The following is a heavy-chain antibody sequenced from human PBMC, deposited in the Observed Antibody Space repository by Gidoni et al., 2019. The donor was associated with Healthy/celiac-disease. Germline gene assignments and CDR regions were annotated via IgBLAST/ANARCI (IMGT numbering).Heavy chain of an antibody. D-gene: IGHD2-15*01. CDR1: GFTFSSYG. V-gene: IGHV3-33*01. Sequence: QVQLVESGGGVVQPGRSLRLSCAASGFTFSSYGMHWVRQAPGKGLEWVAVIWYDGSNKYYADSVKGRFTISRDNSKNTLYLQMNSLRAEDTAVYYCARRGYCSGGSCYSTVYYGMDVWGQGTTVTVSS. CDR2: IWYDGSNK. CDR3: ARRGYCSGGSCYSTVYYGMDV. J-gene: IGHJ6*02.